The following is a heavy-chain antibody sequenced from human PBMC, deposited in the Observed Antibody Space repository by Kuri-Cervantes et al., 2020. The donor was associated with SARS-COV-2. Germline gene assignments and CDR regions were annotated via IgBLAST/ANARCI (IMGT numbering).Heavy chain of an antibody. J-gene: IGHJ4*02. D-gene: IGHD3-16*01. V-gene: IGHV1-18*01. CDR1: GYRFSSYD. Sequence: ASVKVSCKASGYRFSSYDITWVRQAPGQGHEWIGWISVFNGKTKYAQKFQGRVTLTTDTGTGSVNLDLTSLRFDDTAVYYCASGAVRRENYFDNWGQGTPVTVSS. CDR2: ISVFNGKT. CDR3: ASGAVRRENYFDN.